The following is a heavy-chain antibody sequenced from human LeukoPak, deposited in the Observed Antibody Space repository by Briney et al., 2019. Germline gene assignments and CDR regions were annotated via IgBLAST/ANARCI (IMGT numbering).Heavy chain of an antibody. J-gene: IGHJ4*02. CDR2: IYYSGST. D-gene: IGHD7-27*01. CDR1: GGSISSYY. V-gene: IGHV4-59*01. CDR3: ASRKLGNDY. Sequence: SETLSLTCTVSGGSISSYYWSWIRQPPGKGLEWIGYIYYSGSTSYSPSLKSRVTISADTSQNQFSLKLSSVTAADTAVYYCASRKLGNDYWGQGTLVTVSS.